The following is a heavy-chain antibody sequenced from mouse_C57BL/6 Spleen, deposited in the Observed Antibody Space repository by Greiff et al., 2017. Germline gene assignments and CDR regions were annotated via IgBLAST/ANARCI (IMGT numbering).Heavy chain of an antibody. CDR1: GFNIKNSN. CDR2: IDPANGNT. CDR3: APYGNYGFAY. Sequence: VQLQQSVAELVRPGASVKLSCKASGFNIKNSNMHWVKQRPEQGLEWIGGIDPANGNTKYAPKFKGKATITADTSSNTAYLQLSSLTSEDTAIYYCAPYGNYGFAYWGQGTLVTVSA. D-gene: IGHD2-1*01. J-gene: IGHJ3*01. V-gene: IGHV14-3*01.